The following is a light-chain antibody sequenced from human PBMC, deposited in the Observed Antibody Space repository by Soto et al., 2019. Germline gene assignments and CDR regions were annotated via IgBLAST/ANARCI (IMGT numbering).Light chain of an antibody. Sequence: EIVLTQSPGTLSLSPGERATLSCRASQSVTSSYLAWYQQTPGQAPRLLIYGASTRATGIPDRFSGSGSDTDFTLNISRLEPEDFAVYYCQQYGSSPSTFGQGTKVEIK. CDR1: QSVTSSY. J-gene: IGKJ1*01. CDR3: QQYGSSPST. V-gene: IGKV3-20*01. CDR2: GAS.